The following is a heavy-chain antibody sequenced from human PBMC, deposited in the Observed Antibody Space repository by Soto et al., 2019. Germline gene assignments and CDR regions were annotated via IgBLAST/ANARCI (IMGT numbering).Heavy chain of an antibody. CDR3: ARGVTLVWGVIHPPYFDY. J-gene: IGHJ4*02. V-gene: IGHV4-31*03. D-gene: IGHD3-10*01. CDR1: GGSISSGGYY. Sequence: PSETLSLTCTVSGGSISSGGYYWSWIRQHPGKGLEWIGYIYYSGSTYYNPSLKSRVTISVDTSKNQFSLKLSSVTAADTAVYYCARGVTLVWGVIHPPYFDYRGQGAPVAVS. CDR2: IYYSGST.